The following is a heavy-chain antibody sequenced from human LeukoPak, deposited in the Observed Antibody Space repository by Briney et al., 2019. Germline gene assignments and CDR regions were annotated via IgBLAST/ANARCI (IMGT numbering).Heavy chain of an antibody. CDR1: GFTFSSFG. CDR3: AKDWGTTGTTGWFDY. J-gene: IGHJ4*02. D-gene: IGHD1-1*01. Sequence: GGSLRLSCGASGFTFSSFGMHWLSQAPGKGLEWVAIIWYDGSDKYYSESVKGRFTISRDNSKNTLYLQMNSLRAEDTAMYYCAKDWGTTGTTGWFDYWGQGTLVTVSS. CDR2: IWYDGSDK. V-gene: IGHV3-33*06.